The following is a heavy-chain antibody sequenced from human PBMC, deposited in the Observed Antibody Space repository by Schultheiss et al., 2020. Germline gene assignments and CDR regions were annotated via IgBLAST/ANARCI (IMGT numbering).Heavy chain of an antibody. V-gene: IGHV3-9*01. J-gene: IGHJ6*02. CDR3: AKDLGCTNGVCYKDYYYYYGMDV. CDR2: ISWNSGSI. D-gene: IGHD2-8*01. Sequence: GGSLRLSCAASGFTFDDYAMHWVRQAPGKGLEWVSGISWNSGSIGYADSVKGRFTISRDNAKNSLYLQMNSLRAEDTALYYCAKDLGCTNGVCYKDYYYYYGMDVWGQGTTVTVSS. CDR1: GFTFDDYA.